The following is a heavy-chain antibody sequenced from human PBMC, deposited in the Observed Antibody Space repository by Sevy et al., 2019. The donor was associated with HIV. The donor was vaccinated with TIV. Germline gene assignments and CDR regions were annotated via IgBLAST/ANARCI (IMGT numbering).Heavy chain of an antibody. V-gene: IGHV4-30-2*01. CDR3: AGSSSAYPYHFDY. Sequence: KQSQTLSLTCAVSGGSISTDLYSWNWIRQPPGKGLEWIGYIFHSGNTYYNPSLKSRFTISIDRSKNQFSLNLSSVTAADTAVYYCAGSSSAYPYHFDYWGQGTLVTVSS. J-gene: IGHJ4*02. CDR1: GGSISTDLYS. CDR2: IFHSGNT.